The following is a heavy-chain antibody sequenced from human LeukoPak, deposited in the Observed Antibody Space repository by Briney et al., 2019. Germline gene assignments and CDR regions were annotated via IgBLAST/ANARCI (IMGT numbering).Heavy chain of an antibody. Sequence: ASVKVSCKASGGTFSSYAISWVRQAPGQGLEWMGGIIPIFGTANYAQKFQGRVTITADKSTSTAYMELSSLRSEDTAVYYCARAGQTTVTKDWFDPWGQGTLVTVSS. CDR1: GGTFSSYA. J-gene: IGHJ5*02. V-gene: IGHV1-69*06. CDR2: IIPIFGTA. D-gene: IGHD4-17*01. CDR3: ARAGQTTVTKDWFDP.